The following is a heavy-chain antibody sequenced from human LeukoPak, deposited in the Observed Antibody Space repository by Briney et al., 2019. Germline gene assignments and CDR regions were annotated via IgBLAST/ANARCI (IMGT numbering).Heavy chain of an antibody. CDR2: LYYSGST. CDR1: GGSISSYY. V-gene: IGHV4-59*01. J-gene: IGHJ3*01. Sequence: SETLSLTCTVSGGSISSYYWSWIRQPPGEKLEWIGYLYYSGSTNYNPSLGSRVTIPADSSKNQFSLKLTSVTAADTAVYYCARDAKLLGAFDLWGPGTMVTVSS. CDR3: ARDAKLLGAFDL.